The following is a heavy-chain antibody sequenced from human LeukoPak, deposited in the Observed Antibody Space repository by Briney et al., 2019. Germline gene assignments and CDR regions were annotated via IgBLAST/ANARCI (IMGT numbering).Heavy chain of an antibody. CDR1: GGSISSYY. D-gene: IGHD5-18*01. Sequence: KPSETLSLTCTVSGGSISSYYWSWIRQPPGKGLEWIGYIYYSGSTNYNPSLKSRVTISVDTSKNQFSLKLSSVTAADTAVYYCARGDVDTAFVYYYYMDVWGKGTTVTVSS. CDR3: ARGDVDTAFVYYYYMDV. J-gene: IGHJ6*03. V-gene: IGHV4-59*01. CDR2: IYYSGST.